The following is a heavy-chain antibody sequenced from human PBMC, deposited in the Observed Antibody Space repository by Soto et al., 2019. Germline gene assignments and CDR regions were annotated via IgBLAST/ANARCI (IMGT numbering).Heavy chain of an antibody. CDR3: AIRAGYNSGGCAIVDY. CDR2: VSYEGSND. Sequence: QVQLVESGGGVVQPGRSLRLSCAASGFTFSNYAMHWVRLAPGKGLEWVAVVSYEGSNDDFADSVKGRFTISRDNSQNSLTMHKSGGRADGMAVYYCAIRAGYNSGGCAIVDYWGQGTLVSVSS. CDR1: GFTFSNYA. V-gene: IGHV3-30*03. J-gene: IGHJ4*02. D-gene: IGHD6-19*01.